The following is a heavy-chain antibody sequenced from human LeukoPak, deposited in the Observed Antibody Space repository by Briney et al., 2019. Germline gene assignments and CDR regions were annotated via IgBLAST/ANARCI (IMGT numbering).Heavy chain of an antibody. CDR1: GGSISSSSYY. Sequence: PSETLSLTCTVSGGSISSSSYYWGWLRQPPGKGLEWIGSIYYSGSTYYNPSLKSRVTISVDTSKNQFSLKLSSVTAADTAVYYCARESRAIWVYDFWSGKRGPSYYFDYWGQGTLVTVSS. CDR3: ARESRAIWVYDFWSGKRGPSYYFDY. J-gene: IGHJ4*02. V-gene: IGHV4-39*01. D-gene: IGHD3-3*01. CDR2: IYYSGST.